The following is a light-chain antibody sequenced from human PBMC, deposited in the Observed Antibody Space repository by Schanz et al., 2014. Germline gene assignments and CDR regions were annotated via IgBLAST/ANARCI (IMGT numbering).Light chain of an antibody. CDR3: CSFAVTSYI. V-gene: IGLV2-18*02. Sequence: QSALTQPPSVSGSPGQSVTISCTGTSSDVGSYNRVSWYQQPPGTAPKLMIYEGSKRPSGVSNRFSGSKSGNTASLTISGLQAEDEADYYCCSFAVTSYIFGTGTKLTVL. CDR2: EGS. J-gene: IGLJ1*01. CDR1: SSDVGSYNR.